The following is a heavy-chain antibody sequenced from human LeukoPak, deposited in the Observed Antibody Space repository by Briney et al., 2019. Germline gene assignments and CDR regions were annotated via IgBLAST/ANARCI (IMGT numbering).Heavy chain of an antibody. CDR2: IYPADSDI. CDR1: GYSINNYW. Sequence: PGESLKISCKGSGYSINNYWIGWVRQMPGKGLEWMGIIYPADSDIRYSPSFQGQVTISADKSISTAYLQWSSLKASDTAMYYCARQEYCSGGSCYTWFDPWGQGTLVIVS. CDR3: ARQEYCSGGSCYTWFDP. V-gene: IGHV5-51*01. J-gene: IGHJ5*02. D-gene: IGHD2-15*01.